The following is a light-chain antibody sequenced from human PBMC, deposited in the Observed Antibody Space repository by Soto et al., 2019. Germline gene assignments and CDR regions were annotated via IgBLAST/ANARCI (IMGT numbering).Light chain of an antibody. CDR2: GAS. V-gene: IGKV1-33*01. CDR1: QAIRTS. Sequence: DIQMTQSPSSLSASVGARVSITCQANQAIRTSLSWFQQKPGRAPKLLIYGASNLETGVPSRFRGSGSGTDFTFTISSLQPEDIATYYCQHYDNLPPFTFGPGTKVDIK. CDR3: QHYDNLPPFT. J-gene: IGKJ3*01.